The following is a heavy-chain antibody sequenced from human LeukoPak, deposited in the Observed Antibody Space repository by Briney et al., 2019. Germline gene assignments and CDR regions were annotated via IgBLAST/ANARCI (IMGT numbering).Heavy chain of an antibody. CDR2: INPNSGGT. J-gene: IGHJ4*02. D-gene: IGHD2-21*02. CDR3: ARGSVTATVLGY. CDR1: GYTFTGYY. Sequence: ASVKVSCKASGYTFTGYYMHWVRQAPGQGLEWMGWINPNSGGTNYAQKFQGRVTMTRDTSISTAYMELSRLRSDDTAVYFCARGSVTATVLGYWGQGTLVTVSS. V-gene: IGHV1-2*02.